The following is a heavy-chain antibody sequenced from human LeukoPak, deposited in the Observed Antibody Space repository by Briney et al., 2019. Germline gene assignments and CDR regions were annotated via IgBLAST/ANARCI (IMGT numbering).Heavy chain of an antibody. V-gene: IGHV1-18*04. D-gene: IGHD3-9*01. CDR2: ISAYNGNT. CDR3: ARPHYDILTGYYNLDY. J-gene: IGHJ4*02. Sequence: GASVKVFCKASGYTFTSYGISWVRQAPGQGLEWMGWISAYNGNTNYAQKLQGRVTMTTDTSTSTAYMELRSLRSDDTAVYYCARPHYDILTGYYNLDYWGQGTLVTVSS. CDR1: GYTFTSYG.